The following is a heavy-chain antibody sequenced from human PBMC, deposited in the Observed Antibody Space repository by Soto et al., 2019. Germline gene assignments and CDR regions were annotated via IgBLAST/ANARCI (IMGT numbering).Heavy chain of an antibody. CDR2: IDPSDSYT. V-gene: IGHV5-10-1*01. J-gene: IGHJ6*02. D-gene: IGHD6-19*01. CDR1: GYSFSRYW. Sequence: EFVKISCTGSGYSFSRYWISWVRQIPGKGLEWMGRIDPSDSYTNYSPSFQGHVTISADKSISTAYLQWSSLKASDTAMYYCASPRGWTRYYYYGMDVWGQGTTVTVSS. CDR3: ASPRGWTRYYYYGMDV.